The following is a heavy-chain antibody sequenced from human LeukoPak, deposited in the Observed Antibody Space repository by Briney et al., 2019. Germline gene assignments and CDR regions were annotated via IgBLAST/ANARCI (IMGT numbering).Heavy chain of an antibody. D-gene: IGHD2-2*01. CDR2: IYYSGST. J-gene: IGHJ3*02. V-gene: IGHV4-61*01. CDR1: GGSISSSSYY. CDR3: ARALVEYCGSTSCLHDAFDI. Sequence: SETLSLTCTVSGGSISSSSYYWSWIRQPPGKGLEWIGYIYYSGSTNYNPSLKSRVTISVDTSKNQFSLKLSSVTAADTAVYYCARALVEYCGSTSCLHDAFDIWGQGTMVTVSS.